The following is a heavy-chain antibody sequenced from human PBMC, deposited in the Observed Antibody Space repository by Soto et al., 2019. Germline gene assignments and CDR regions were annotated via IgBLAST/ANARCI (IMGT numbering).Heavy chain of an antibody. Sequence: QITLKESGPTLVKPTQTLTLTCTFSGFLLTTGGVGVGWFRQPPGKALEWLADLYWNTEKNHSSSLRARLIIAKDTSRDQVFLTVTNVDPTDTAIYYCTLRLTGHGMKVRGQGTTVTVSS. CDR1: GFLLTTGGVG. CDR2: LYWNTEK. J-gene: IGHJ6*02. CDR3: TLRLTGHGMKV. V-gene: IGHV2-5*01. D-gene: IGHD3-16*01.